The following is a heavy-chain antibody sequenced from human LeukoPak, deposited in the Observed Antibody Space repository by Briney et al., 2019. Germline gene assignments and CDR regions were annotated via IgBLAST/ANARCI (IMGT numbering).Heavy chain of an antibody. D-gene: IGHD2-15*01. CDR1: GFTVSSNY. CDR3: ARESCGASCYPVH. J-gene: IGHJ4*02. V-gene: IGHV3-48*01. CDR2: SSSSGSTI. Sequence: GGSLRLSCAASGFTVSSNYMSWVRQAPGKGLEWVSYSSSSGSTIYYADSVKGRFTISRDNSKNTLYLQMNSLRAEDTAIYYCARESCGASCYPVHWGQGALVTVSS.